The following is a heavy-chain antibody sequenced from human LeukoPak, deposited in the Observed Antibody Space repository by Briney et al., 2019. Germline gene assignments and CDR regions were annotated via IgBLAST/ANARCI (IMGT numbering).Heavy chain of an antibody. D-gene: IGHD6-13*01. CDR1: GGSISSSSYY. V-gene: IGHV4-39*01. CDR2: IYHSGST. J-gene: IGHJ4*02. Sequence: SETLSLTCTVSGGSISSSSYYWGWIRQPPGKGLEWIGSIYHSGSTNYNPSLKSRVTISVDTSKNQFSLKLSSVTAADTAVYYCARLVVSTWYHEVLLGRDYWGQGTLVTVSS. CDR3: ARLVVSTWYHEVLLGRDY.